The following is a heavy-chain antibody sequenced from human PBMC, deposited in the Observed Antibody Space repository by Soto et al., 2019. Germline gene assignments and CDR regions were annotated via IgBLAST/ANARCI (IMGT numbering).Heavy chain of an antibody. CDR2: ISSSSSTI. V-gene: IGHV3-48*02. J-gene: IGHJ4*02. D-gene: IGHD3-10*01. CDR1: GFSFSIYS. CDR3: ARDRYYGSGSSSISFDY. Sequence: GSLRLSCAASGFSFSIYSINWVRQAPGKGLEWVSYISSSSSTIYYADSVKGRFTISRDNAKNSLYLQMNSLRDEDTAVYYCARDRYYGSGSSSISFDYWGQGALVTVSS.